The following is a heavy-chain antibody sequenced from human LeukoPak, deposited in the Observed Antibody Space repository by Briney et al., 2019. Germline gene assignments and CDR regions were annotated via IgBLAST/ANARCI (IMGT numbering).Heavy chain of an antibody. CDR3: AKVKFGGDGAFDI. CDR1: GFTFSSYA. D-gene: IGHD4-17*01. J-gene: IGHJ3*02. Sequence: GGSLRLSCAASGFTFSSYAMSWVRQAPGKGLEWVSAISGSGVSTYYADSVKGRFTISRDNSKNTLYLQMNSLRVEDTAVYYCAKVKFGGDGAFDIWGQGTMVTVSS. V-gene: IGHV3-23*01. CDR2: ISGSGVST.